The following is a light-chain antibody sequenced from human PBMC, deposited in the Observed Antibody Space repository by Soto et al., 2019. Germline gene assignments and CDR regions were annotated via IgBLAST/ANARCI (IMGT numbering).Light chain of an antibody. CDR3: QQSYSPHTIT. J-gene: IGKJ5*01. CDR2: AAS. CDR1: QSIGRF. V-gene: IGKV1-39*01. Sequence: DIQMTQSPSSLSASVGDRVTITCRASQSIGRFLNWYQQKPGKAPALLIFAASSLQSGVPSRFSGSGSGTDFTLTISGLKTEDFATYYCQQSYSPHTITFGHGTRLEIK.